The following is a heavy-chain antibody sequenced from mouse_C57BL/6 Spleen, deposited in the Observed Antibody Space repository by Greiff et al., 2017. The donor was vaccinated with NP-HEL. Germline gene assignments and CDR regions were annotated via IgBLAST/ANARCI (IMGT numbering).Heavy chain of an antibody. V-gene: IGHV1-42*01. J-gene: IGHJ4*01. Sequence: EVQLQQSGPELVKPGASVKISCKASGYSFTGYYMNWVKQSPEKSLEWIGEINPSTGGTTYNQKFKAKATLTVDKSSSTAYMQLKRLTSEDSAVYYCARWLPHYYAMDYWGQGTSVTVSS. D-gene: IGHD2-2*01. CDR3: ARWLPHYYAMDY. CDR1: GYSFTGYY. CDR2: INPSTGGT.